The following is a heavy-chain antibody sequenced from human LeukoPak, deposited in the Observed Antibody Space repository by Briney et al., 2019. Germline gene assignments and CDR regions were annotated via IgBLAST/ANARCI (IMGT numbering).Heavy chain of an antibody. V-gene: IGHV1-18*04. J-gene: IGHJ4*02. CDR1: GYTFTSYG. D-gene: IGHD2-2*01. CDR2: ISAYNGNT. CDR3: ARGGLYCSSTSCYGVEY. Sequence: ASVKVSCKAAGYTFTSYGISWVRQAPGQGLEWMGWISAYNGNTNYAQKLQGRVTMTTDTSTSTVYMELRSLRSDDTAVYYCARGGLYCSSTSCYGVEYWGQGTLVTVSS.